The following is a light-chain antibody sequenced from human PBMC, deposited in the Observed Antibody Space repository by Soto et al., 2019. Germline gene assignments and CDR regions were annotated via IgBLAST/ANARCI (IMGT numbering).Light chain of an antibody. Sequence: QSVQSQPGSVCGSPGQSITIACSGTRSDIGSYNYVAWYQQFPGKTPKILIYGVSNRPSGVSSRFSGSKSGNTASLTISGLQAEDEADYYCISYTGSSTSYVFGSGTKVTVL. CDR3: ISYTGSSTSYV. CDR1: RSDIGSYNY. CDR2: GVS. V-gene: IGLV2-14*01. J-gene: IGLJ1*01.